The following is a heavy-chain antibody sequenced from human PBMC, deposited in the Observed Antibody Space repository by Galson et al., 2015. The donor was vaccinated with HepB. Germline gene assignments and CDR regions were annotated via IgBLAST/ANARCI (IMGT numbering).Heavy chain of an antibody. V-gene: IGHV4-59*01. CDR3: AGGGGGGGGGGATNSAAFDI. CDR2: IYYSGST. J-gene: IGHJ3*02. D-gene: IGHD1-26*01. CDR1: GGSISSYY. Sequence: QVQLQESGPGLVKPSETLSLTCTVSGGSISSYYWSWIRQPPGKGLEWFGYIYYSGSTNYNPSLKVRVTISVDPPKNQFPLKLRFGPAGDRAVYYWAGGGGGGGGGGATNSAAFDIWGQGTMVTVSS.